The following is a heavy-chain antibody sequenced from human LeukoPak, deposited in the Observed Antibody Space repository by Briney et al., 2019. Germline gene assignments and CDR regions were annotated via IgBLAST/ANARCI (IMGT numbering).Heavy chain of an antibody. CDR2: VKPDGSEK. D-gene: IGHD3-22*01. J-gene: IGHJ4*02. CDR3: ARDRGYYVFDY. CDR1: GFTFSSYW. Sequence: QAGGSLRLSCAASGFTFSSYWMTWVRQAPGKGLEWVAHVKPDGSEKSYVDSVKGRFTISRDNAQNSLYLQMNSLRAEDTAVYYCARDRGYYVFDYWGQGTLVTVSS. V-gene: IGHV3-7*01.